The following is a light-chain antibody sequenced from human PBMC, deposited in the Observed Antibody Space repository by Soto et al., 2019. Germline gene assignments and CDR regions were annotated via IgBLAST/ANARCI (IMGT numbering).Light chain of an antibody. CDR3: FSFTTTSTHG. V-gene: IGLV2-14*01. Sequence: SALAQPASLSGSPGQSINISCTGTSSDIGAYDYVSWFQQHPGKAPKLMISEVNNRPSGVSNRFSGSQSGNTAYLTISGLQVEDEAEHFCFSFTTTSTHGFGTGTKVTVL. CDR2: EVN. J-gene: IGLJ1*01. CDR1: SSDIGAYDY.